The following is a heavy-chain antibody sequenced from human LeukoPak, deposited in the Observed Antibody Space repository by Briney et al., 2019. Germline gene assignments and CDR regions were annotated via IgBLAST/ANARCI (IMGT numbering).Heavy chain of an antibody. CDR3: ARGVATSSNVDTAQYYYGMDV. CDR1: GGSISSSSYY. D-gene: IGHD5-18*01. V-gene: IGHV4-39*01. J-gene: IGHJ6*02. Sequence: PSETLSLTCTVSGGSISSSSYYWGWIRQPPGKGLEWIGSIYYSGSTYYNPSLKSRVTISVDTSKNQFSLKLSSVTAADTAVYYCARGVATSSNVDTAQYYYGMDVWGQGTTVTVSS. CDR2: IYYSGST.